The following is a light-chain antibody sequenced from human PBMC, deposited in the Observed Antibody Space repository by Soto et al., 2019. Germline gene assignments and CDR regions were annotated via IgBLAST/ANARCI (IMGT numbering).Light chain of an antibody. J-gene: IGKJ1*01. Sequence: ETVLTQSPGTLSLSPGERATLSCRASQTIRSNYLAWYRQTPGQAPRLLIYGASNRATGIADRFSGSGSGTDFTLIISRLEPEDFALYYCQRYGSSPWTFGQGIKVEIK. CDR2: GAS. V-gene: IGKV3-20*01. CDR1: QTIRSNY. CDR3: QRYGSSPWT.